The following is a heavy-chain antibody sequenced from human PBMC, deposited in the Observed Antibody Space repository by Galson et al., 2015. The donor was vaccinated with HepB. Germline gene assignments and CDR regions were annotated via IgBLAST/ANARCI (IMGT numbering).Heavy chain of an antibody. Sequence: SLRLSCAASGFTFSSYSMNWVRQAPGKGLEWVSSISSSSSYIYYADSVKGRFTISRDNAKNSLYLQMNSLRAEDTAVYYCARGIAVAGHDAFDIWGQGTMVTVSS. CDR1: GFTFSSYS. D-gene: IGHD6-19*01. V-gene: IGHV3-21*01. J-gene: IGHJ3*02. CDR2: ISSSSSYI. CDR3: ARGIAVAGHDAFDI.